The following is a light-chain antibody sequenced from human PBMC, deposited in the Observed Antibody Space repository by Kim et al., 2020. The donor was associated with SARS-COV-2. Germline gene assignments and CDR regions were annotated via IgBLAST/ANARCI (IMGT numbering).Light chain of an antibody. CDR3: QQTYTTPYT. J-gene: IGKJ2*01. CDR1: QSISSY. Sequence: SASVGDRVTITCRASQSISSYLNWYQQKPGEAPRLLIYAASNLQSGVPSRFSGSGSETDFTLTITTLQPEDFATYSCQQTYTTPYTFGQGTKLQI. V-gene: IGKV1-39*01. CDR2: AAS.